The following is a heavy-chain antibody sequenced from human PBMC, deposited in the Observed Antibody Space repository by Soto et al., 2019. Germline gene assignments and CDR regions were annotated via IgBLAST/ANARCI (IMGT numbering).Heavy chain of an antibody. CDR2: IFQSGTT. J-gene: IGHJ6*02. CDR3: ARVGSSWYLGMDV. CDR1: GDSISNSNW. Sequence: SETLSLTCAVSGDSISNSNWWSWVRQPPGKGLEWIGEIFQSGTTNYNPSLKSRITISVDKSKNQFSLRLPSVTAADTAVYYCARVGSSWYLGMDVWGQGPTVTVSS. D-gene: IGHD6-13*01. V-gene: IGHV4-4*02.